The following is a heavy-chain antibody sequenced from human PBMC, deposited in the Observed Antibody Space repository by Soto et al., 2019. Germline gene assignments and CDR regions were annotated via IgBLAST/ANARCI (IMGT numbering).Heavy chain of an antibody. CDR2: ISSSSSYI. CDR1: GFTFSSYS. V-gene: IGHV3-21*01. CDR3: ARGKDFWSGYYTIWFDP. Sequence: GGSLRLSCAASGFTFSSYSMNWVRQAPGKGLEWVSSISSSSSYIYYADSVKGRFTISRDNAKNSLYLQMNSLRAEDTAVYYCARGKDFWSGYYTIWFDPWGQGTLVTVSS. J-gene: IGHJ5*02. D-gene: IGHD3-3*01.